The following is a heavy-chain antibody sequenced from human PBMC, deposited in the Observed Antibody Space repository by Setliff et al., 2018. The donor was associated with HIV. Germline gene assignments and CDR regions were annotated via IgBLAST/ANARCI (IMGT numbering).Heavy chain of an antibody. CDR2: IDPNRGDT. D-gene: IGHD6-13*01. Sequence: ASVKVSCKASGYTFTGYYLHWVRQAPGQGLEWMGWIDPNRGDTNYEQKFQGRVSMTRDTSISTVYMELSSLRSDDTAVYYCARAAGYSSSWHRYAFEIWGQGTMVTVSS. J-gene: IGHJ3*02. CDR3: ARAAGYSSSWHRYAFEI. V-gene: IGHV1-2*02. CDR1: GYTFTGYY.